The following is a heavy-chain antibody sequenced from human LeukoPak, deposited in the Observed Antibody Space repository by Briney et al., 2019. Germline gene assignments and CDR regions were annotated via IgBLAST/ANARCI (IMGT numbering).Heavy chain of an antibody. Sequence: GASVKVSCKASGGTFSSYAISWVRQAPGQGLEWMGGIIPIFGTANYAQKFQGRVTITADESTSTAYMELSSLRSEDTAVYYCAIVVVPAEERYYYYMDVWGKGTTVTISS. CDR1: GGTFSSYA. D-gene: IGHD2-2*01. V-gene: IGHV1-69*13. CDR3: AIVVVPAEERYYYYMDV. J-gene: IGHJ6*03. CDR2: IIPIFGTA.